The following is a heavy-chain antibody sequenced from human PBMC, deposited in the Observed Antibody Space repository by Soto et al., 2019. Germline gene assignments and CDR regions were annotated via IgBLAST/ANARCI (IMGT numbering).Heavy chain of an antibody. CDR3: ASHRIPPQFDY. V-gene: IGHV4-38-2*01. D-gene: IGHD3-16*02. J-gene: IGHJ4*02. CDR2: IYHSGST. Sequence: SETLSLTCAVSGYSISSGYYWGWIRQPPGKGLEWIGSIYHSGSTYYNPSLKSRVTISVDTSKNQLSLKLSSVTAADTAVYYCASHRIPPQFDYWGQGTLVTVSS. CDR1: GYSISSGYY.